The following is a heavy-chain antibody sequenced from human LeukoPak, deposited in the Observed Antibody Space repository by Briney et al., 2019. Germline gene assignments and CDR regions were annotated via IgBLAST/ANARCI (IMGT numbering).Heavy chain of an antibody. Sequence: SETLSLTCTVSGGSISSSSYYWGWIRQPPGKGLEWIGSIYYSGSTSYNPSLKSRVTISVDTSKNQFSLKLSSVTAADTAVYYCARVLSCLYYDFWSGYYNWFDPWGQGTLVTVSS. CDR2: IYYSGST. J-gene: IGHJ5*02. CDR3: ARVLSCLYYDFWSGYYNWFDP. V-gene: IGHV4-39*07. CDR1: GGSISSSSYY. D-gene: IGHD3-3*01.